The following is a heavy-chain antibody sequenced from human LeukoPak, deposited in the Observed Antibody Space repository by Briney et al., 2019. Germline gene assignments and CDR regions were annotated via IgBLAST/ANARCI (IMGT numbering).Heavy chain of an antibody. D-gene: IGHD3-10*01. CDR3: AKQLGGSGSYYLFDY. J-gene: IGHJ4*02. CDR1: SYA. V-gene: IGHV3-23*01. Sequence: SYAMSWVRQXPXXXLEWVSAISGSGGSIYYADSVKGRFTISRDNSKNTLYLQMNSLRAEDTAVYYCAKQLGGSGSYYLFDYWGQGTLVTVSS. CDR2: ISGSGGSI.